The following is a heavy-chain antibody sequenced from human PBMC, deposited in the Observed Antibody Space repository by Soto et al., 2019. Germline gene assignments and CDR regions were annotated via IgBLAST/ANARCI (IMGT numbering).Heavy chain of an antibody. CDR3: AKGFIVVVNAIRPDDNFDV. D-gene: IGHD2-21*01. Sequence: GGSLRLSCAASGFTFNTYAMNWVRPAPGKGLEWVASISGSGGTTYYADSVKGRFTVSRDTSKNTLFLQMNSLSAEDTAVYYCAKGFIVVVNAIRPDDNFDVWGQGTMVTVSS. J-gene: IGHJ3*01. V-gene: IGHV3-23*01. CDR2: ISGSGGTT. CDR1: GFTFNTYA.